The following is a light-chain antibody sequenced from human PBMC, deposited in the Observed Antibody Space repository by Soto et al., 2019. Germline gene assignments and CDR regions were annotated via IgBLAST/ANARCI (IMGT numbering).Light chain of an antibody. Sequence: EILMTKSPATLSVSPGETATLSCRASQTVSSNVAWYQQKRGQPPRLLIYGASTRADGIPAMFSASGSGTEVSLTISSLQFEDFEVYYCQQYDRWVTFGPGTTVDIK. CDR3: QQYDRWVT. V-gene: IGKV3-15*01. CDR2: GAS. CDR1: QTVSSN. J-gene: IGKJ3*01.